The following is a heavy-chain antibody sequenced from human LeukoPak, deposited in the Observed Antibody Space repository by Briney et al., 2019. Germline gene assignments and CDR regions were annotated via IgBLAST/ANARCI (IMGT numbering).Heavy chain of an antibody. CDR1: GFTFSSYG. Sequence: VRSLRLSCAASGFTFSSYGMHWVRQAPGKGLEWVAVIWYDGSNKYYADSVKGRFTISRDNSKNTLYLQMNSLRAEDTAVYYCARDPEVRGVINYFDYWGQGTLVTVSS. D-gene: IGHD3-10*01. J-gene: IGHJ4*02. CDR2: IWYDGSNK. V-gene: IGHV3-33*01. CDR3: ARDPEVRGVINYFDY.